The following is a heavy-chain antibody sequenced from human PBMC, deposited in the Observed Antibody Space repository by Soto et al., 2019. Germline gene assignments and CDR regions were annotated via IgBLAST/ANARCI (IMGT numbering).Heavy chain of an antibody. D-gene: IGHD3-22*01. J-gene: IGHJ6*02. CDR2: IYYSGST. CDR1: GGSISSYY. V-gene: IGHV4-59*08. CDR3: ARHNYDSSGYYPITYYYGMDV. Sequence: PSETLSLTCTVSGGSISSYYWSWIRQPPGKGLEWIGYIYYSGSTNYNPSLKSRVTISVDTSKNQFSLKLSSVTAADTAVYYCARHNYDSSGYYPITYYYGMDVWGQGTTVTVSS.